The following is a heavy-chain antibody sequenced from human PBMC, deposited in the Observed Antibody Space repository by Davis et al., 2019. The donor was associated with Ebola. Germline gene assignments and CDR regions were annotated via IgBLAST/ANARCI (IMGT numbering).Heavy chain of an antibody. CDR2: INAGNGNT. V-gene: IGHV1-3*01. CDR1: GYTFTSYA. CDR3: ARDLRQMGVQLERRGFDY. D-gene: IGHD1-1*01. Sequence: ASVKVSCKASGYTFTSYAMHRARQAPGQRLEWMGWINAGNGNTKYSQKFQGRVTITRDTSASTAYMELSSLRSEDTAVYYCARDLRQMGVQLERRGFDYWGQGTLVTVSS. J-gene: IGHJ4*02.